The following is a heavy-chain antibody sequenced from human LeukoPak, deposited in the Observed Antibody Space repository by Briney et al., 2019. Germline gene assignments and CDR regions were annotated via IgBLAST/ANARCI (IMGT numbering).Heavy chain of an antibody. CDR2: IIPMFHTA. CDR3: AREGGGYSYGTWRYYFDY. CDR1: GGTFSSHA. V-gene: IGHV1-69*13. D-gene: IGHD5-18*01. J-gene: IGHJ4*02. Sequence: SVKASCKASGGTFSSHAISWVRQAPGQGLEWMGGIIPMFHTADYAQQFQGRVTITADESTSTAYMELSSLRSEDTAVYYCAREGGGYSYGTWRYYFDYWGQGTLVTVSS.